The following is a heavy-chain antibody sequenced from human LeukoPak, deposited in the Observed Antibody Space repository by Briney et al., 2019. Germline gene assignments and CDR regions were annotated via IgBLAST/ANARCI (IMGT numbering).Heavy chain of an antibody. CDR1: GYTFTSYG. D-gene: IGHD6-13*01. Sequence: RASVKVSCKASGYTFTSYGTSCVPQAPGQGLGWMGWISAYNGNTNYAQKLQGRVTMTTDTSTSTAYMELRSLRSDDTVVYYCARGIAAAGTGWFDIWGQGTMVTVSS. CDR2: ISAYNGNT. CDR3: ARGIAAAGTGWFDI. J-gene: IGHJ3*02. V-gene: IGHV1-18*01.